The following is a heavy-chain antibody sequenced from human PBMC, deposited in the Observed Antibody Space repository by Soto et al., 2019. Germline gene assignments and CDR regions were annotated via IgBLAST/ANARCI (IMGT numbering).Heavy chain of an antibody. CDR3: AKSLTARTIFGVDINPPDHDAFDI. Sequence: EVQLLESGGGLVQPGGSLRLSCAASGFTFSCYAMSWVRQAPGKGLEWVSAISGSGGSTYYADSVKGRFTISRDNSKNTLYLQMNSLRADDTAVYYCAKSLTARTIFGVDINPPDHDAFDIWGQGTMVTVSS. J-gene: IGHJ3*02. D-gene: IGHD3-3*01. CDR1: GFTFSCYA. V-gene: IGHV3-23*01. CDR2: ISGSGGST.